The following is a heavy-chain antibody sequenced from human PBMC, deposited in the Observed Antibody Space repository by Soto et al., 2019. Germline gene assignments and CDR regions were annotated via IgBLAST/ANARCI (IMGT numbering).Heavy chain of an antibody. V-gene: IGHV4-30-4*01. CDR1: EGSVTIDEDS. J-gene: IGHJ4*02. Sequence: PSETLSLTCTFSEGSVTIDEDSWTWIRQAPGKGLEWIGYISNSGSTGYNPSLKTRLSMSVDRSKNQFTLRLTSVTAADTAVYFCATESGYTYGYFDHWGQGTQVTVSS. CDR3: ATESGYTYGYFDH. CDR2: ISNSGST. D-gene: IGHD5-18*01.